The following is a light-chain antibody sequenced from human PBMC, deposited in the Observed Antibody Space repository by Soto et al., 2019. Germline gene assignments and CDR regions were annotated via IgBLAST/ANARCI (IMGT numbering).Light chain of an antibody. V-gene: IGLV2-8*01. CDR3: SSYAGSNNV. Sequence: QSALAQPPSASGSPGQSVTISCTGTSSDVGGYNYVSWYQQHPGKAPKLMIYDVSKRPSGVPDRFSGSKSGNTASLTVSGLQAEDEADYYCSSYAGSNNVFGTGTKATVL. CDR1: SSDVGGYNY. J-gene: IGLJ1*01. CDR2: DVS.